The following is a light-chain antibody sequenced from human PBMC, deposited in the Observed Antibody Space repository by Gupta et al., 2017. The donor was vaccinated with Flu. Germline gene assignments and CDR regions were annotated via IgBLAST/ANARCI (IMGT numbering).Light chain of an antibody. V-gene: IGLV10-54*04. CDR3: SAWDSSLSARL. CDR2: RNN. J-gene: IGLJ3*02. CDR1: SANVGNQG. Sequence: QAGLTPPPSVSMGLGQTATLTCTGNSANVGNQGAAWLQQHRGHPPKLLSYRNNNRPSGISERFSASRSGNTASLTITGLQPEDEADYYCSAWDSSLSARLFGGGTSLTVL.